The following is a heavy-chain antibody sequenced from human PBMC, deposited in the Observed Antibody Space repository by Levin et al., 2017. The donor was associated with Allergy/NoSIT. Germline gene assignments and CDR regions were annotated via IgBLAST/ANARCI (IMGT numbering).Heavy chain of an antibody. CDR3: ARSKIRPVCDP. J-gene: IGHJ5*02. D-gene: IGHD2-8*01. CDR2: IYYSGST. V-gene: IGHV4-61*01. Sequence: TSETLSLTCTVSGGSVSSGSYYWSWIRQPPGKGLEWIGYIYYSGSTNYNPSLKSRVTISVDTSKNQFSLKLSSVTAADTAVYYCARSKIRPVCDPWGQGTLVTVSS. CDR1: GGSVSSGSYY.